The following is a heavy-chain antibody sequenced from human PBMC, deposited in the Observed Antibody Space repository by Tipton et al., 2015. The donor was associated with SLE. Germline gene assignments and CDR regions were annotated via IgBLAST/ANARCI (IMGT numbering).Heavy chain of an antibody. CDR1: GGPISSYY. CDR3: ARGGTTIFED. D-gene: IGHD5-12*01. Sequence: TLSLTCTVSGGPISSYYWSWIRQPPGKGLEWIGYIYYSGSTNYNPSLKSRVTISVDTSKNQFSLKLSSVTAADTAVYYCARGGTTIFEDWGQGTLVTVSS. V-gene: IGHV4-59*01. J-gene: IGHJ4*02. CDR2: IYYSGST.